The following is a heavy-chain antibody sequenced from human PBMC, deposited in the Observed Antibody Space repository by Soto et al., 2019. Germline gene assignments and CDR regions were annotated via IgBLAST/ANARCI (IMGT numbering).Heavy chain of an antibody. CDR1: GFTFENYA. CDR3: AKDSWAIFGVPAGEYYAMDV. D-gene: IGHD3-3*01. V-gene: IGHV3-23*01. CDR2: ISGSGGTT. J-gene: IGHJ6*02. Sequence: WGSLTLFCVASGFTFENYAMSWVRHAPGKGLEWGSAISGSGGTTYYSDSVKGRFTISRDNSKNTVYLQMNDLRVEDAAEYFCAKDSWAIFGVPAGEYYAMDVWGQGNTVTVS.